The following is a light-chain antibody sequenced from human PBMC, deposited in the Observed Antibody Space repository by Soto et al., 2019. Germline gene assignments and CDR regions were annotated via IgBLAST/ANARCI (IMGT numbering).Light chain of an antibody. CDR2: DAS. CDR1: QSAISN. V-gene: IGKV3-15*01. CDR3: HQYYKWPLT. J-gene: IGKJ4*01. Sequence: DIVLTQSPATVSVSPGERVTLSCRASQSAISNLAWYQQKPGQTPRLLIYDASTRATGIPARFSGSGSGTEFTLTISSLLSEDFAVYYCHQYYKWPLTFGGGTKVDIK.